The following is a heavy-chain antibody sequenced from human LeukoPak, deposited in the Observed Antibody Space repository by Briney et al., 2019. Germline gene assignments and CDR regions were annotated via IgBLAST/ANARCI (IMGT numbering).Heavy chain of an antibody. J-gene: IGHJ4*02. Sequence: ASVKVPCKASGYTFTSYGISWVRQAPGQGVEWMGWISAYNGNTNYAQRLQGRVTMTTDTSTSTAYMELRSLRSDDTAVYYCARVGANLGKRYYYDSSGYPCDYWGQGTLVTVSS. D-gene: IGHD3-22*01. V-gene: IGHV1-18*01. CDR3: ARVGANLGKRYYYDSSGYPCDY. CDR2: ISAYNGNT. CDR1: GYTFTSYG.